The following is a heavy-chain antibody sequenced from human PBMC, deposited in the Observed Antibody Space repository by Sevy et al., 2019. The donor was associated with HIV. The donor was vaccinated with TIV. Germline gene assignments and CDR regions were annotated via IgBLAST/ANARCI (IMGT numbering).Heavy chain of an antibody. CDR1: GFSFSSYE. J-gene: IGHJ4*02. Sequence: GGSLRLSCAASGFSFSSYEMNWVRQAPGKGLEWVSYISNSGTTISYSDSVRGRFTISRDNARNLLYLQMNSLRAEDTAVYYCARHKTAMENIDYWGQGTLVTVSS. V-gene: IGHV3-48*03. CDR2: ISNSGTTI. CDR3: ARHKTAMENIDY. D-gene: IGHD5-18*01.